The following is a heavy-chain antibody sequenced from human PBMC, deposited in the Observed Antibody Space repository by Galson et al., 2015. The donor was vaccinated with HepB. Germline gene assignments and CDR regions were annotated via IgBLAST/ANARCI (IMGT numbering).Heavy chain of an antibody. CDR3: ARDGVHAIFGPNSWFDP. D-gene: IGHD3-3*01. Sequence: SVKVSCKASGDTFTDYYMHWVRQAPGQGLEWMGWINPNSGGTNYAQKFQGRVTMTRDTSISTAYMELSRLTSDDTAVYYCARDGVHAIFGPNSWFDPWGQGTLVTVSS. J-gene: IGHJ5*02. CDR2: INPNSGGT. CDR1: GDTFTDYY. V-gene: IGHV1-2*02.